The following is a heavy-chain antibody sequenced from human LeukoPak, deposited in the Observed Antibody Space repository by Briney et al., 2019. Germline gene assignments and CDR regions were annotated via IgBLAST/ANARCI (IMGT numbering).Heavy chain of an antibody. CDR1: GFTFSSYK. J-gene: IGHJ4*02. D-gene: IGHD3-22*01. CDR3: TTAPDRSDY. Sequence: GGSLRLSCAASGFTFSSYKMHWVRQAPGKGLEWVGLIKSKTNGETTYYAAPVKGRFTISRDDSKNTLYLQMHSLQTEDTAVYYCTTAPDRSDYWGQGTLVTVSS. V-gene: IGHV3-15*01. CDR2: IKSKTNGETT.